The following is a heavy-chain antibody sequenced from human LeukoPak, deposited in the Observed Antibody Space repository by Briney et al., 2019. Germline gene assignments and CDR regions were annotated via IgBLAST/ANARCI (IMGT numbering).Heavy chain of an antibody. CDR2: ISYDGSNK. V-gene: IGHV3-30*04. CDR3: ASSTVAPPDY. Sequence: PGGSLRLSCAASGFTFSSYAMHWVRQAPGKGLEWVAVISYDGSNKYYADSVKGRFTISRDNSENTLYLQMNSLRAEDTAVYYCASSTVAPPDYWGQGTLVTVSS. CDR1: GFTFSSYA. D-gene: IGHD2-15*01. J-gene: IGHJ4*02.